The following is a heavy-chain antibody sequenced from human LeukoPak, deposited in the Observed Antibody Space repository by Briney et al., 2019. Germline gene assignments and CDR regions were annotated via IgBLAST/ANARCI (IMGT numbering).Heavy chain of an antibody. V-gene: IGHV3-21*01. J-gene: IGHJ6*02. Sequence: GGSLRLSCAASGFTFSSYSMNWVRQAPGKGLEWVSSISSSSSYIYYADSVKGRFTISRDNAKNSLYLQMNSLRAEDTAVYYCARGGSGPGDYYYGMDVWGQGTTATVSS. CDR3: ARGGSGPGDYYYGMDV. D-gene: IGHD6-19*01. CDR2: ISSSSSYI. CDR1: GFTFSSYS.